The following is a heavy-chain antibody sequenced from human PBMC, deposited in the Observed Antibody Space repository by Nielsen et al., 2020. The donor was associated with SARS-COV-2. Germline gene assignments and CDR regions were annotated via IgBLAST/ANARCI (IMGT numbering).Heavy chain of an antibody. CDR2: IIPILGIA. Sequence: SVKVSCKASGYTFTSYAISWVRQAPGQGLEWMGRIIPILGIANYAQKFQGRVTITADKSTSTAYMELSSLRSEDTAVYYCARDDPDGFGESGFDYWGQGTLVTVSS. CDR3: ARDDPDGFGESGFDY. D-gene: IGHD3-10*01. J-gene: IGHJ4*02. V-gene: IGHV1-69*04. CDR1: GYTFTSYA.